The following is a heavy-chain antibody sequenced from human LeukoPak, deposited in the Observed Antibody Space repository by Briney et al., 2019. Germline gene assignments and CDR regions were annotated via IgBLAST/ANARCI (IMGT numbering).Heavy chain of an antibody. Sequence: SETLSLTCTVSGGSISSYYWGWIRQPPGKGLEWIGYIYYSGSTNYNPSLKSRVTISVDTSKNQFSLKLNSVTAADTAVYYCARCTSTSCYNFDYWGQGTLVTVSS. CDR3: ARCTSTSCYNFDY. V-gene: IGHV4-59*08. J-gene: IGHJ4*02. CDR1: GGSISSYY. D-gene: IGHD2-2*02. CDR2: IYYSGST.